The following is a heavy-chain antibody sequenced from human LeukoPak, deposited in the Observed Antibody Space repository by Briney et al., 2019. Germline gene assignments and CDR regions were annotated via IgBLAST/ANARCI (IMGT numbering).Heavy chain of an antibody. CDR1: GFTFSSYA. CDR2: ISNDGRNK. V-gene: IGHV3-30*04. D-gene: IGHD6-19*01. CDR3: ARDQSSSGWLGY. J-gene: IGHJ4*02. Sequence: GGSLRLSCAASGFTFSSYAMHWVRRAPGKGLEWVAVISNDGRNKYYADSVKGRFTISRDNSKNTLYLQMNSLRVEDRAVYYCARDQSSSGWLGYWGQGTLVTVSS.